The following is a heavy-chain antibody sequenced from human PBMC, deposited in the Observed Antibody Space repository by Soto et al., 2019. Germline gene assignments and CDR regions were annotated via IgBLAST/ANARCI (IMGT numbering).Heavy chain of an antibody. CDR3: ARDRVGWFGELSPGWFDP. CDR1: GGSISSGGYY. J-gene: IGHJ5*02. CDR2: IYYSGST. D-gene: IGHD3-10*01. Sequence: SETLSLTCTVSGGSISSGGYYWSWIRQHPGKGLEWIGYIYYSGSTYYNPSLKSRVTISVDTSKNQFSLKLSSVTAADTAVYYCARDRVGWFGELSPGWFDPWGQGTLVTVSS. V-gene: IGHV4-31*03.